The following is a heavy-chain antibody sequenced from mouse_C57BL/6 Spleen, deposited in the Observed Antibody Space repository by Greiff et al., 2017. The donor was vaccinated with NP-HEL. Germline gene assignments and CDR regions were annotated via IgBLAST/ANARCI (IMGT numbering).Heavy chain of an antibody. CDR3: TRLGLYYDYDVPYAMDY. D-gene: IGHD2-4*01. J-gene: IGHJ4*01. CDR2: IYPGNSDT. Sequence: VQLQQSGTVLARPGASVKMSCKTSGYTFTSYWMHWVKQRPGQGLEWIGAIYPGNSDTSYNQKFKGKAKLTAVTSASTAYMELSSLTNEDSAFYYCTRLGLYYDYDVPYAMDYWGQGTSVTVSS. CDR1: GYTFTSYW. V-gene: IGHV1-5*01.